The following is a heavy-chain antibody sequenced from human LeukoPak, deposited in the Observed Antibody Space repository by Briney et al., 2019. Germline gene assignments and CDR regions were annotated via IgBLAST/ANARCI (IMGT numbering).Heavy chain of an antibody. V-gene: IGHV3-23*01. CDR3: AKEGGTTSPNWFDT. CDR1: GFTFSSNA. J-gene: IGHJ5*02. D-gene: IGHD1-26*01. Sequence: GESLRLSCAASGFTFSSNAMSWVRQAPGKGLEWVAAISGSGSTTDYAESVKGRFTISRDNSKNTLYLQMNNLTAEDTALYYCAKEGGTTSPNWFDTWGQGSLVTVSS. CDR2: ISGSGSTT.